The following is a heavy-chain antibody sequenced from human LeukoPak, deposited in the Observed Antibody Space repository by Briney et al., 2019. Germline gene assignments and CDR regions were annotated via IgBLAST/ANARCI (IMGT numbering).Heavy chain of an antibody. V-gene: IGHV3-23*01. D-gene: IGHD4-17*01. CDR2: ISSSGSFT. Sequence: PGGSLRLSCAASGFTFSSYAMSWVRQAPGKGLEWVSGISSSGSFTYYADSVKGRFAIYRDNSKNTLYLHMNSLRAGDTAVYFCVRLPTTVPFFDYWGQGTLVSVSS. CDR1: GFTFSSYA. J-gene: IGHJ4*02. CDR3: VRLPTTVPFFDY.